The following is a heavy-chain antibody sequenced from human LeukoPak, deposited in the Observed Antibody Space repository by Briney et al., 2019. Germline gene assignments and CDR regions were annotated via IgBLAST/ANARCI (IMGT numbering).Heavy chain of an antibody. CDR2: IYSGGST. V-gene: IGHV3-53*04. Sequence: GGSLRLSCAASGFTFSSYWMSWVRQAPGKGLEWVSVIYSGGSTYYADSVKGRFTISRHNSKNTLYLQMNSLRAEDTAVYYCARVSSPSTSDYWGQGTLVTVSS. CDR3: ARVSSPSTSDY. J-gene: IGHJ4*02. CDR1: GFTFSSYW. D-gene: IGHD6-13*01.